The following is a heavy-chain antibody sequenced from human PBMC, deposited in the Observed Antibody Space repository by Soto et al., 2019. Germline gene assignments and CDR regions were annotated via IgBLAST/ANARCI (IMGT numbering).Heavy chain of an antibody. D-gene: IGHD6-13*01. V-gene: IGHV4-34*01. CDR1: GGSSSNYY. Sequence: SETLSLISDVYGGSSSNYYWSWIRQPPGKGLEWIGEINHRGDTNYNPSLKSRVNLSVDTSKNQLSLKVSSVTAADTALYYCARGARYNSSWYNWGQGTLVTVSS. CDR2: INHRGDT. J-gene: IGHJ4*02. CDR3: ARGARYNSSWYN.